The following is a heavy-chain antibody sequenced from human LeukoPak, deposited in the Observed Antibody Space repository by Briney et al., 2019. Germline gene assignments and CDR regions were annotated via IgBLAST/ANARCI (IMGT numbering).Heavy chain of an antibody. Sequence: PGGSLRLSCAASGFTFRSNAMHWVRQAPGKGLEWVAVISYDGSNKYYADSVKGRFTISRDNSKNTVYLQMNSLRAEDTAVYYCAREVYYYDSSGYYLGYMDVWGKGTTVTVSS. V-gene: IGHV3-30*04. J-gene: IGHJ6*03. CDR2: ISYDGSNK. D-gene: IGHD3-22*01. CDR3: AREVYYYDSSGYYLGYMDV. CDR1: GFTFRSNA.